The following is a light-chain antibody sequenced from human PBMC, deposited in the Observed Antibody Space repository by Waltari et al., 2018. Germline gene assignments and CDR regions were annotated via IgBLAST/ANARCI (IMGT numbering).Light chain of an antibody. CDR2: AAS. Sequence: EIVMTQFPATLSVSPGERATLSCRASQGVRSNLAWYQQKPGQAPRLLISAASTRAPGIPASFSGSGAGTEFTLTISSLQSEDFAVYYCQQYNNWPLTFGGGTKVEIK. CDR1: QGVRSN. CDR3: QQYNNWPLT. J-gene: IGKJ4*01. V-gene: IGKV3-15*01.